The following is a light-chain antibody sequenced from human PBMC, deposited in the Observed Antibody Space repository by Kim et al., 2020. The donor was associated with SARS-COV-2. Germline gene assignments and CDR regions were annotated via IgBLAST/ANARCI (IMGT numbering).Light chain of an antibody. CDR3: AAWDDNLNGVG. CDR1: FSNVGRNT. V-gene: IGLV1-44*01. J-gene: IGLJ2*01. Sequence: QSVLTQPPSASGTPGQRVTISCSGSFSNVGRNTVNWYQQLPGTAPKLLIFGYNQRPSGVPDRFSGSKYGTSASLAISGLQSEDEADYYCAAWDDNLNGVGFGGGTQLTVL. CDR2: GYN.